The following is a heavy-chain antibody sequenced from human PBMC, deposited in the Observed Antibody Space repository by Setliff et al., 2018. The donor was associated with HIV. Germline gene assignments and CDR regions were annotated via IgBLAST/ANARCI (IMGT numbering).Heavy chain of an antibody. CDR1: GFTFSSYS. V-gene: IGHV3-21*01. CDR3: ARDHSIGGPIAAAGTGVAFDI. Sequence: GGSLRLSCAASGFTFSSYSMNWVRQAPGKGLEWVSSISSSSSYIYYADSVKGPFTNSRDNAKNSLYLQMNSLRAEETAVYYCARDHSIGGPIAAAGTGVAFDIWGQGTMVTVS. CDR2: ISSSSSYI. D-gene: IGHD6-13*01. J-gene: IGHJ3*02.